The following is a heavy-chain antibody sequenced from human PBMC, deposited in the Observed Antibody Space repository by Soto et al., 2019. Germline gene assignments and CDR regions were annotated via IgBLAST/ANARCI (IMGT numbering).Heavy chain of an antibody. D-gene: IGHD2-15*01. Sequence: QVTLKESGPVLVNPTETLTLTCTVAGFSLSNARMGVSWIRQPPGKALEWLAHIFSNDEKSYSTSLKSRLTISKDTSKSQVVLTRTNMDPVDTATYYCARIYCSGGSCYPDYWGQGTLVTVCS. CDR3: ARIYCSGGSCYPDY. CDR1: GFSLSNARMG. CDR2: IFSNDEK. J-gene: IGHJ4*02. V-gene: IGHV2-26*01.